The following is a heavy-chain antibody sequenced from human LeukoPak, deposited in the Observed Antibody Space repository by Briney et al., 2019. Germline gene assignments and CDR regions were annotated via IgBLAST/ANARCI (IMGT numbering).Heavy chain of an antibody. Sequence: SETLSLTCTVSGGSLTRYHWGWIRQPPGQGLEWIGYINYSGSTNYSPSLESRVTISLDTSKNQFSLQLSSVTAADTAVYYCARHSRAYYDFDYWGQGTLVTVSS. CDR3: ARHSRAYYDFDY. CDR2: INYSGST. V-gene: IGHV4-59*08. J-gene: IGHJ4*02. CDR1: GGSLTRYH. D-gene: IGHD1-26*01.